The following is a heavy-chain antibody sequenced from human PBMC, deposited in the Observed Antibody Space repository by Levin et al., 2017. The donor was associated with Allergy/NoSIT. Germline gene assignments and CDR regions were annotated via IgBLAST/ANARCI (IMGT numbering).Heavy chain of an antibody. CDR1: GFTFSSYW. Sequence: GESLKISCAASGFTFSSYWMSWVRQAPGKGLEWVANIKQDGSEKYYVDSVKGRFTISRDNAKNSLYLQMNSLRAEDTAVYYCARYLVLWFGEFGDYFDYWGQGTLVTVSS. CDR2: IKQDGSEK. J-gene: IGHJ4*02. D-gene: IGHD3-10*01. CDR3: ARYLVLWFGEFGDYFDY. V-gene: IGHV3-7*01.